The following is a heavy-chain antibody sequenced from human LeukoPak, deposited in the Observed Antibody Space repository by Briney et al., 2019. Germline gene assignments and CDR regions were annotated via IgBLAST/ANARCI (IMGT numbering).Heavy chain of an antibody. CDR3: ARGEVTMTEAHFDY. CDR2: IIPILGIA. CDR1: GGTFSSYT. Sequence: GASVNVSCKASGGTFSSYTISWVRQAPGQGLEWMGRIIPILGIANYAQKFQGRVTITADKSTSTAYMELSSLRSEDKAVYYCARGEVTMTEAHFDYWGQGTLVTVSS. J-gene: IGHJ4*02. D-gene: IGHD3-22*01. V-gene: IGHV1-69*02.